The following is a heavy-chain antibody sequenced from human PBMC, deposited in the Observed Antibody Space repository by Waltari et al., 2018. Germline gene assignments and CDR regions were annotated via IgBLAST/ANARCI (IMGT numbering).Heavy chain of an antibody. J-gene: IGHJ5*02. V-gene: IGHV1-8*03. CDR3: ARGRAAARRSINWFDP. Sequence: QVQLVQSGAEVKKPGASVKVSCKASGYTFTSYDINWVRQATGQGLEWMGWMNPKIGNTGYEQKFQGSVTITMNTSISTAYMELSSLRSEDTAVYYCARGRAAARRSINWFDPWCQGTLVTVSS. CDR1: GYTFTSYD. D-gene: IGHD6-6*01. CDR2: MNPKIGNT.